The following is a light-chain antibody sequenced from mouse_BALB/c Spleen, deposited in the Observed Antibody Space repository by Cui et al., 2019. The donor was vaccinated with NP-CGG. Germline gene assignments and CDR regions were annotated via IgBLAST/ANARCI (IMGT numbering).Light chain of an antibody. CDR2: GTN. V-gene: IGLV1*01. Sequence: QAVVTQESALTTSPGETVTLTCRSSTGAVTTSNYANWVQEKPDHLFNDLTGGTNNRAPGTPARFSGSLIGDKAALTITGAQTEDEAIYFCALWYSNHWVFGGGTKLTVL. CDR3: ALWYSNHWV. J-gene: IGLJ1*01. CDR1: TGAVTTSNY.